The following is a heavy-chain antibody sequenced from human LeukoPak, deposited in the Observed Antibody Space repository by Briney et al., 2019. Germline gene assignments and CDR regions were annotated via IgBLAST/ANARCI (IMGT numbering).Heavy chain of an antibody. D-gene: IGHD2-15*01. CDR3: ASGVVVAATASFDP. CDR1: VRCVSSGSYY. V-gene: IGHV4-61*01. Sequence: SFTLSLTCTVFVRCVSSGSYYWSWIRQPPGKGLERIGYIYYSGSTNYNPSLKSRVTISVDTSKNQFSLKLSSVTAADTAVYYCASGVVVAATASFDPWGQGTLVTVSS. J-gene: IGHJ5*02. CDR2: IYYSGST.